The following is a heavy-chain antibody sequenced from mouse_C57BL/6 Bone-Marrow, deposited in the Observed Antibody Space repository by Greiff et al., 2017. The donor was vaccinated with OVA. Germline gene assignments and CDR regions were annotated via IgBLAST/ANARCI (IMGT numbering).Heavy chain of an antibody. J-gene: IGHJ3*01. CDR1: GFTFSDYY. V-gene: IGHV5-12*01. CDR2: ISNGGGST. Sequence: EVQVVESGGGLVQPGGSLKLSCAASGFTFSDYYMYWVRQTPEKRLEWVAYISNGGGSTYYPDTVKGRFTISRDNAKNTLYLQMSRLKSEDTAMYYCARLLFAYWGQGTLVTVSA. CDR3: ARLLFAY.